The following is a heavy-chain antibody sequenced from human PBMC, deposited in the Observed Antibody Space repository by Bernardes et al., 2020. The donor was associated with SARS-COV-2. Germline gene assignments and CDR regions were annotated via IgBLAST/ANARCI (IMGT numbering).Heavy chain of an antibody. V-gene: IGHV3-23*01. Sequence: GGSLRLSCAASGLSTKNYAMNWVRQAPGTGLEWVSTISGSGGSTYYADALKGRFTVSRDNSNNTLYLEIDSLRVEDTAIYYCAKCPTSRGFCYFDHWGPGILVTVYS. D-gene: IGHD3-3*01. J-gene: IGHJ4*02. CDR1: GLSTKNYA. CDR2: ISGSGGST. CDR3: AKCPTSRGFCYFDH.